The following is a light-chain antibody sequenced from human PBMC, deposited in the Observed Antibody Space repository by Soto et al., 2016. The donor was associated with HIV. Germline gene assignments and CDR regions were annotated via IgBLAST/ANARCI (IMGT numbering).Light chain of an antibody. CDR3: QVWEISSDWV. Sequence: SYVLTQSPSVSVAPGKTARITCGGNNIGSKSVHWFQQKPGQAPVLVVYDDSDRPSGIPERFSGSNSGNTATLTITRVEAGDEADYYCQVWEISSDWVFGGGTRLTVL. CDR2: DDS. V-gene: IGLV3-21*03. J-gene: IGLJ3*02. CDR1: NIGSKS.